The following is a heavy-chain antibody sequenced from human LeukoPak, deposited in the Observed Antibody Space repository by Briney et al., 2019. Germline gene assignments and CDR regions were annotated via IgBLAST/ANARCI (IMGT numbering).Heavy chain of an antibody. CDR1: GFTFGDYA. J-gene: IGHJ4*02. V-gene: IGHV4-34*01. D-gene: IGHD6-13*01. Sequence: PGGSLRLSCTASGFTFGDYAMSWIRQPPGKGLEWIGEINHSGSTNYNPSLKSRVTISVDTSKNQFSLKLSSVTAADTAVYYCARRGVYSSSWFYWGQGTLVTVSS. CDR3: ARRGVYSSSWFY. CDR2: INHSGST.